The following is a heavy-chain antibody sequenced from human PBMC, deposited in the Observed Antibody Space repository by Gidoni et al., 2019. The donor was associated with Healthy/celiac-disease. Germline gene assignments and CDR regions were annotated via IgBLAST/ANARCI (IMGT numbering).Heavy chain of an antibody. D-gene: IGHD5-18*01. CDR3: VKSPTGLYSYGPFDY. V-gene: IGHV3-64D*06. CDR2: ISSNGGST. CDR1: GFTFISYA. Sequence: EVQLVESGGGLVQPGGSLRLSCSASGFTFISYAMHWVRQAPGKGLEYVSAISSNGGSTYYADSVKGRFTISRDNSKNTLYLQMSSLRAEDTAVYYCVKSPTGLYSYGPFDYWGQGTLVTVS. J-gene: IGHJ4*02.